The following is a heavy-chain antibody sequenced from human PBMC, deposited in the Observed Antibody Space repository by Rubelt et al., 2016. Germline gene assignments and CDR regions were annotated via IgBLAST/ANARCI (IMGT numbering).Heavy chain of an antibody. CDR1: GFTFSSYA. Sequence: GGSLRLSCAASGFTFSSYAMTWVRQAPGKGLEWVSAISGSGGSTYYADSVKGRFTISRDNSKNTLYLQMNSLRAEDTAVYYCATDVTYYDFWSGYYKDYWGQGTLVTVSS. D-gene: IGHD3-3*01. CDR3: ATDVTYYDFWSGYYKDY. J-gene: IGHJ4*02. CDR2: ISGSGGST. V-gene: IGHV3-23*01.